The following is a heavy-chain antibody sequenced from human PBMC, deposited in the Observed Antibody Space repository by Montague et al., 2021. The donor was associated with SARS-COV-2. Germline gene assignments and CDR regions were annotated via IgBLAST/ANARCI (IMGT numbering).Heavy chain of an antibody. Sequence: SRRFSCAASGFTFGDYAMSRVRQAPGKGLEWVGFIRSKAYGGTTEYAASVKGRFTISRDDSKSIAYLQMNSLKTEDTAVYYCTRDDFWSGYYIWWGQGTLVTVSS. V-gene: IGHV3-49*04. J-gene: IGHJ4*02. CDR1: GFTFGDYA. D-gene: IGHD3-3*01. CDR3: TRDDFWSGYYIW. CDR2: IRSKAYGGTT.